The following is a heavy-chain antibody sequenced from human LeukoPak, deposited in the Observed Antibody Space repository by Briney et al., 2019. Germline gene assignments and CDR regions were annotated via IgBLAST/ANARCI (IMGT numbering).Heavy chain of an antibody. CDR2: IYHSGST. J-gene: IGHJ4*02. CDR1: GGSISRYY. V-gene: IGHV4-4*02. CDR3: ARDLDEGKGY. Sequence: SETLSLTCTVSGGSISRYYWSWVRQPPGKGLEWIGEIYHSGSTNYNPSLKSRVTISVDKSKNQFSLKLSSVTAADTAVYYCARDLDEGKGYWGQGTLVTVSS.